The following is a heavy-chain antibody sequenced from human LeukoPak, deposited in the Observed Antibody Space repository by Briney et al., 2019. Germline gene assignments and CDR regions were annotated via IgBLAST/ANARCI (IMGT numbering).Heavy chain of an antibody. D-gene: IGHD3-22*01. J-gene: IGHJ6*03. CDR1: GGTFTSYA. V-gene: IGHV1-69*13. Sequence: SVKVSCKASGGTFTSYAISWVRQAPGQGLEWMGGIIPIFGTANYAQKFQGRVTITADESTSTAYMELSSLRSEDTAVYYCARGKYYYDSSGYHRYYYYMDVWGKGTTVTISS. CDR2: IIPIFGTA. CDR3: ARGKYYYDSSGYHRYYYYMDV.